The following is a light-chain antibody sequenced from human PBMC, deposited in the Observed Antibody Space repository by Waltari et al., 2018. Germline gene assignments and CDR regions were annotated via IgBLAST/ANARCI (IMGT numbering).Light chain of an antibody. J-gene: IGKJ5*01. Sequence: DIQLTQSPSFLSASVGDRVTITCRASQGIRSYLAWYQQKPGKAPKLLLYTASTLQSGVPSRFGGSGSGTEFTLTISSLQPEDFATYYCQHLNGYPITFGHGTRLEIK. CDR1: QGIRSY. V-gene: IGKV1-9*01. CDR2: TAS. CDR3: QHLNGYPIT.